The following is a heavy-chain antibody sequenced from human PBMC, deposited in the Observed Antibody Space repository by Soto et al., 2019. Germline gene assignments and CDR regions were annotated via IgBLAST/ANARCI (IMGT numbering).Heavy chain of an antibody. D-gene: IGHD3-3*01. V-gene: IGHV3-11*01. CDR1: GFSFSDYH. Sequence: ESGGALVKPGGSLRLSCAASGFSFSDYHMSWIRQAPGKGLEWVAYISTSGNNIYYGDSVKGRFTVSRENAKNSLYLQMHRLGAEDKALYYWAKGFWSGPVDYWGQGTRVTVSS. CDR3: AKGFWSGPVDY. J-gene: IGHJ4*02. CDR2: ISTSGNNI.